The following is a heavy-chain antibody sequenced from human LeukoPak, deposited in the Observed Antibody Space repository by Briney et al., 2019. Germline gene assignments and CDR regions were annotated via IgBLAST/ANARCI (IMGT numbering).Heavy chain of an antibody. CDR1: GGSISSNY. V-gene: IGHV4-59*08. Sequence: PSETLSVTCTVSGGSISSNYRGWIRQPRGKGLEWIAYIYYTGCPNYNPFLKGRVTISVDRSTNQFSLTLTSVTAADTAVYFCARGHLAPSWFDPWGQGTLVTVSS. CDR2: IYYTGCP. J-gene: IGHJ5*02. CDR3: ARGHLAPSWFDP.